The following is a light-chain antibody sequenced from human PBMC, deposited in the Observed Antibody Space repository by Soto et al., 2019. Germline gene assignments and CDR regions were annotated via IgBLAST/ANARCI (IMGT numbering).Light chain of an antibody. J-gene: IGKJ4*01. CDR3: QQYASSPLT. Sequence: EIVLTQSPGPRSLSSGERATLSCRASQSVRSNYLAWYQQKPGQAPRLLIYGASSRATGIPDRFGGSGSGTDFTLTISRLEPEDFAVYYCQQYASSPLTFGGGTKVEIK. CDR1: QSVRSNY. CDR2: GAS. V-gene: IGKV3-20*01.